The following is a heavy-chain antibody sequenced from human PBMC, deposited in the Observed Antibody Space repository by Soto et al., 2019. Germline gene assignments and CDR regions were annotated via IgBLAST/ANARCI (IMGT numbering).Heavy chain of an antibody. CDR1: GGTFSSYA. D-gene: IGHD5-18*01. Sequence: QVQLVQSGAEVKKPGSSVKVSCKASGGTFSSYAISWVRQAPGQGLEWMGGIIPIFGTANYAQKFQGRVTITADESTSKAYMELSSLRSEDTGVYYCARADTPDTELTSLDYWGQGTLVTVSS. V-gene: IGHV1-69*12. CDR2: IIPIFGTA. CDR3: ARADTPDTELTSLDY. J-gene: IGHJ4*02.